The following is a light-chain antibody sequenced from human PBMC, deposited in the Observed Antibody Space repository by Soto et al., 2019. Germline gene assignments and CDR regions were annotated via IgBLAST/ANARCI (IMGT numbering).Light chain of an antibody. J-gene: IGLJ2*01. CDR1: TRHRSYA. CDR2: LNPDGTH. CDR3: QTWGTAMVV. Sequence: QCVLTQSPSASASLGASVKLTCTLSTRHRSYAIAWHQHQPEKGPRFLMTLNPDGTHRKGDGIPDRFSGSSSGAERYLTISSLQSEDEADYYCQTWGTAMVVFGGGTKLTVL. V-gene: IGLV4-69*01.